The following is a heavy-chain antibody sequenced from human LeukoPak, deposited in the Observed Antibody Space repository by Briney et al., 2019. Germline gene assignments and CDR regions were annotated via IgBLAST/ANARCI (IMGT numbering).Heavy chain of an antibody. CDR2: IYSGGST. J-gene: IGHJ4*02. V-gene: IGHV3-53*01. CDR1: GFTVSSNY. CDR3: ARGSPMLRGRPFDY. Sequence: GGSLRLSCAAAGFTVSSNYMSWVRQAPGKGLEWGSVIYSGGSTYYADSGKGRFTISRDDSKNTLYLQMNSMRAEDTAVYYCARGSPMLRGRPFDYWGQGTLVTVSS. D-gene: IGHD3-10*01.